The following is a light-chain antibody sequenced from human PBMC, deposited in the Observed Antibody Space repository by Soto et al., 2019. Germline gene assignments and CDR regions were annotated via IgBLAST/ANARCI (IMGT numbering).Light chain of an antibody. CDR1: SSDVGRYNY. Sequence: QSALTQPASVSGSPGQSITISCTGTSSDVGRYNYVSWYQQHPGKAPKLMIYDVNNRPSGVSNRFSGSKSGNTASLTISGLQAEDEADYYCSSYTSSSTRVVFGGGPKLTVL. CDR3: SSYTSSSTRVV. V-gene: IGLV2-14*01. CDR2: DVN. J-gene: IGLJ2*01.